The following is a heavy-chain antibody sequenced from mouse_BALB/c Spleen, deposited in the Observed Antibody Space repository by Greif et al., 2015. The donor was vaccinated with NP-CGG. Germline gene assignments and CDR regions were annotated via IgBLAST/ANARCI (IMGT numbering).Heavy chain of an antibody. CDR1: GYAFSSSW. CDR3: ARGDDYGGGLYFDY. Sequence: VKLMESGPELVKPGASVKISCKASGYAFSSSWMNWVKQRPGQGLEWIGRIYPGDGDTNYNGKFKGKATLTADKSSSTAYMQLSSLTSVDSAVYFCARGDDYGGGLYFDYWGQGTTLTVSS. J-gene: IGHJ2*01. V-gene: IGHV1-82*01. D-gene: IGHD2-4*01. CDR2: IYPGDGDT.